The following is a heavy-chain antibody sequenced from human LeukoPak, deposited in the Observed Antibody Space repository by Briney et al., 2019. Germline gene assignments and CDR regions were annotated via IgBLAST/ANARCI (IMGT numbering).Heavy chain of an antibody. J-gene: IGHJ4*02. D-gene: IGHD2-15*01. Sequence: GGSLRLSCAASGFTFSSYAMSWVRQAPGKGLEWVSGISGSGDNTYYADSVKGRFTISRDNSKNTLYVQVNSVRAEDTAVYYCARDTSGYYDYWGQGALVTVSS. CDR1: GFTFSSYA. V-gene: IGHV3-23*01. CDR2: ISGSGDNT. CDR3: ARDTSGYYDY.